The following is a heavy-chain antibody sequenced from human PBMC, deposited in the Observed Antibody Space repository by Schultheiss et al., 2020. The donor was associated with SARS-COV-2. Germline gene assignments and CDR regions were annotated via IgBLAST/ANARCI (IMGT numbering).Heavy chain of an antibody. CDR3: ARGLTPYSSSWFDY. J-gene: IGHJ4*02. CDR1: GGSISSSSYY. CDR2: IYYSGST. V-gene: IGHV4-39*07. Sequence: SETLSLTCTVSGGSISSSSYYWGWIRQPPGKGLEWIGYIYYSGSTYYNPSLKSRVTMSVDTSKNQFSLKLSSVTAADTAVYYCARGLTPYSSSWFDYWGQGTLVTVSS. D-gene: IGHD6-13*01.